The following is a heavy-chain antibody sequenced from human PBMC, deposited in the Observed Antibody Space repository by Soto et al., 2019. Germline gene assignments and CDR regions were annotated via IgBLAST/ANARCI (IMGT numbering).Heavy chain of an antibody. CDR1: GVSISSGSYY. CDR3: ASRDSCFDY. D-gene: IGHD2-2*01. J-gene: IGHJ4*02. V-gene: IGHV4-39*07. Sequence: PSETLSLTCTVSGVSISSGSYYWSWIRQPPGKGLEWIGEINHSGSTNYNPSLKSRVTISVDTSKNQFSLKLSSVTAADTAVYYCASRDSCFDYWGKGTLVTVSS. CDR2: INHSGST.